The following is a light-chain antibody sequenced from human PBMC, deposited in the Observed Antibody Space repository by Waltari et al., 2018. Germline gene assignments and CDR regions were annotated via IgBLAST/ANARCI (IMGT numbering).Light chain of an antibody. CDR3: SLYTGSGIWV. CDR2: KAT. J-gene: IGLJ3*02. V-gene: IGLV8-61*01. Sequence: QTVVTQEPSLSVSPGGTVTLTCALSSGSVSSTSYATWYQQTPGQAPRTVVYKATSRSSGVPDRFSGSILVNKAALTITGAQADDESDYYCSLYTGSGIWVFGGGTKLTVL. CDR1: SGSVSSTSY.